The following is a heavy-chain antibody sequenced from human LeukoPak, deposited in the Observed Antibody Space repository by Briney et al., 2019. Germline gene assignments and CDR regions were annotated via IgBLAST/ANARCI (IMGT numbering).Heavy chain of an antibody. J-gene: IGHJ4*02. CDR3: AKDSLLWFGESPPGDY. D-gene: IGHD3-10*01. CDR1: GFTFSSYA. CDR2: ISGSGGST. Sequence: GGSLRLSCAASGFTFSSYAMSWVRQAPGKGLEWVSAISGSGGSTYYADSVKGRFTISRDNSKNTLYLQMNSLRAEDTAVYYCAKDSLLWFGESPPGDYWGQGTLVTVSS. V-gene: IGHV3-23*01.